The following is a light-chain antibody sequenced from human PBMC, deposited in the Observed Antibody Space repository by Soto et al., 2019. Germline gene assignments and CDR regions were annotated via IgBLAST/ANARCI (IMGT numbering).Light chain of an antibody. CDR2: RTS. J-gene: IGKJ1*01. Sequence: DIQMTQSPATLDASVGDRVTITCRASQSISDWVAWYQQKPGQPPKFLIYRTSSLQGGVPSRYSGSGSGTEFILTISSLQPDDFAPYDCQHYDNYLLTFGQGTQVASK. CDR3: QHYDNYLLT. V-gene: IGKV1-5*03. CDR1: QSISDW.